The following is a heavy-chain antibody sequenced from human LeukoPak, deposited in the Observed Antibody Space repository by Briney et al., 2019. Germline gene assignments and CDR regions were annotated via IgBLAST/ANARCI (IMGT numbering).Heavy chain of an antibody. V-gene: IGHV3-30*18. J-gene: IGHJ6*02. CDR3: AKDLRFLEWLGYYGMDV. Sequence: GSLRLSCAASGFTFSSYSMNWVRQAPGKGLEWVAVISYDGSNKYYADSVKGRFTISRDSSKNTMYLQMNSLRAEDTAVYYCAKDLRFLEWLGYYGMDVWGQGTTVTVS. CDR1: GFTFSSYS. CDR2: ISYDGSNK. D-gene: IGHD3-3*01.